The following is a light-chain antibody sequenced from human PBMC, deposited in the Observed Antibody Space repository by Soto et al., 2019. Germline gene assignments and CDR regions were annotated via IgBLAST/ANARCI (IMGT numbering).Light chain of an antibody. V-gene: IGLV1-47*01. J-gene: IGLJ2*01. CDR2: KSN. CDR3: QTWGWGSVV. CDR1: GSNIGNNH. Sequence: QSVLTQPPSASGTPGQTVTISCSGSGSNIGNNHVYWYQQFPRTAPQLLIYKSNQRPSGVPDRFSGSRSDTSAFLAISGLRSEDEADYYCQTWGWGSVVFGGGTKLTVL.